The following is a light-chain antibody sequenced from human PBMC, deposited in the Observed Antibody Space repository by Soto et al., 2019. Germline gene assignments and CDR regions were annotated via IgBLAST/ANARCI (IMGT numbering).Light chain of an antibody. V-gene: IGLV2-14*03. J-gene: IGLJ1*01. CDR1: SSDVGGYKY. Sequence: QSALTQPASVSGSPGQSITISCTGTSSDVGGYKYVSWYQQHPGKAPKLMIYDIRNRPSGVSNRFSGSKSGNTASLTISDLQAEDEADYYCSSYTSSSTRGFGTGTKLTVL. CDR3: SSYTSSSTRG. CDR2: DIR.